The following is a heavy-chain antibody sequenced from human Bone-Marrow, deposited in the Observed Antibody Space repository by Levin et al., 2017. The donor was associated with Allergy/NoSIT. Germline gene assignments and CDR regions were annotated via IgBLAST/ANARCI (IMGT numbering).Heavy chain of an antibody. CDR1: GGSISSSSYY. J-gene: IGHJ3*02. D-gene: IGHD5-18*01. Sequence: PSETLSLTCTVSGGSISSSSYYWGWIRQPPGKGLEWIGSIYYSGSTYYNPSLKSRVTISVDTSKNQFSLKLSSVTAADTAVYYCARHEWIQLWPGAFDIWGQGTMVTVSS. CDR2: IYYSGST. CDR3: ARHEWIQLWPGAFDI. V-gene: IGHV4-39*01.